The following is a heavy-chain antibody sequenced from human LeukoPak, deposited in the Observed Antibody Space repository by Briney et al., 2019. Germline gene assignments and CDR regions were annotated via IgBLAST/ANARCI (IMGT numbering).Heavy chain of an antibody. Sequence: ASVKVSCKASGYIFTDYYMHWVRQAPGLGLEWMGRINPNSGGTNYVQKFQGRVTMTRDTSISTAYMELSRLRSDDTAVYYCARSPGATSADYWGQGTLVTVSS. J-gene: IGHJ4*02. CDR1: GYIFTDYY. D-gene: IGHD1-26*01. V-gene: IGHV1-2*06. CDR2: INPNSGGT. CDR3: ARSPGATSADY.